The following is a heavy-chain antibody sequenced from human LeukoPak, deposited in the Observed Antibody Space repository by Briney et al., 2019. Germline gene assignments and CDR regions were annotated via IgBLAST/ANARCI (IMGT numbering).Heavy chain of an antibody. CDR3: ARDLGCSGSSCYYASDY. D-gene: IGHD2-2*01. Sequence: GGSLRLSCAASGFTFSSYSMNWVRQAPGKGLEWVSYISSSSSTIYYADSVKGRFTISRDNAKNSLYLQMNSLRSDDTAVYYCARDLGCSGSSCYYASDYWGQGTLVTVSS. J-gene: IGHJ4*02. CDR2: ISSSSSTI. V-gene: IGHV3-48*01. CDR1: GFTFSSYS.